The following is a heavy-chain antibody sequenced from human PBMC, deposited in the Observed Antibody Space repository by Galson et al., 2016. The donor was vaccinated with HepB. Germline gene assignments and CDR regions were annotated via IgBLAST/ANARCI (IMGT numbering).Heavy chain of an antibody. J-gene: IGHJ5*02. Sequence: PALVKPTQTLTLTCTFSGFSLSTSGVGVGWIRQPPGKTLEWLALIYWNDDKLYSPSLKSRLTITKETSKNQVVLTMTNMDPVDTATYYCAHRPLGYSHDWFDPWGHGTLVTVSS. CDR2: IYWNDDK. CDR3: AHRPLGYSHDWFDP. D-gene: IGHD2-15*01. CDR1: GFSLSTSGVG. V-gene: IGHV2-5*01.